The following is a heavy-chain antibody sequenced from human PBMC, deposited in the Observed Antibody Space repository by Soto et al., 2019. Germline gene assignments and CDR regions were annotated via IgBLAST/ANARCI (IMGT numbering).Heavy chain of an antibody. CDR2: IRGDLVTT. V-gene: IGHV3-23*01. J-gene: IGHJ4*02. Sequence: EMHLLESGGDLVQPGGSLRLSCATSGFTFSDHAMHWVRQAPGEGLEWVSGIRGDLVTTPYADSVKGRFTISRDNSKNTLYLQMNSLRAEDTAIYYCVKDGKMGVEGFDFWGQGTLVTVSS. CDR3: VKDGKMGVEGFDF. D-gene: IGHD1-26*01. CDR1: GFTFSDHA.